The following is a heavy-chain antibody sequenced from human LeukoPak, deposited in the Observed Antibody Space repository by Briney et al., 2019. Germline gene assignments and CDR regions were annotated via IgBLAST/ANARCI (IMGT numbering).Heavy chain of an antibody. CDR2: IYYSGST. CDR1: GGSISSSSYY. J-gene: IGHJ4*02. D-gene: IGHD3-9*01. CDR3: ARFRGYDILTGYYFDY. Sequence: SQTLSLTCTVSGGSISSSSYYWGWIRQPPGKGLEWIGSIYYSGSTYHNPSLKSRVTISVDTSKNQFSLKLSSVTAADTAVYYCARFRGYDILTGYYFDYWGQGTLVTVSS. V-gene: IGHV4-39*01.